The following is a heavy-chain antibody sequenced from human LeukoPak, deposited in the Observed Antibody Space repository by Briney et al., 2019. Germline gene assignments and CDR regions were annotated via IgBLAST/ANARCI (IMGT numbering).Heavy chain of an antibody. D-gene: IGHD3-9*01. Sequence: ASVKVSCKASGGTFSSYAISWVRQAPGQGLEWMGGIIPIFGTANYAQKFQGRVTITTDESTSTAYMELSSLRSEDTAVYYCARRRYFDWLSPNYYYYYGMDVWGQGTTVTVSS. CDR1: GGTFSSYA. CDR3: ARRRYFDWLSPNYYYYYGMDV. CDR2: IIPIFGTA. J-gene: IGHJ6*02. V-gene: IGHV1-69*05.